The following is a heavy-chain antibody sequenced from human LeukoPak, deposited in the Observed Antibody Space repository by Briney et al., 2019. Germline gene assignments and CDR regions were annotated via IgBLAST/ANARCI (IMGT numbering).Heavy chain of an antibody. CDR1: GYIFTHYW. D-gene: IGHD3-10*01. CDR3: ARQSRDGSKTRGYYFDY. CDR2: IYPADSHT. Sequence: GESLKISCQVSGYIFTHYWIGWVRLMPGKGLESMGIIYPADSHTTYSPPFQGQVSISADKSNSTVYLQWSSLKPSDTAIYYCARQSRDGSKTRGYYFDYWGQGTLVTVSS. V-gene: IGHV5-51*01. J-gene: IGHJ4*02.